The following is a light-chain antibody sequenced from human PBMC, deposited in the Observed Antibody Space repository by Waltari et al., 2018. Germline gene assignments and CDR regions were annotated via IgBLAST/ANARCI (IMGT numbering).Light chain of an antibody. V-gene: IGLV1-47*01. J-gene: IGLJ3*02. Sequence: QSVLTQPPSASGTPGQRVTISCSGSSSNIESNYVYWYQQLPGTAPKLLIYRNNQRPSGVPGRFSGSKSGTSASLAISGRRSEDEADYYCAAWDDSLSAWVFGGGTKLTVL. CDR3: AAWDDSLSAWV. CDR1: SSNIESNY. CDR2: RNN.